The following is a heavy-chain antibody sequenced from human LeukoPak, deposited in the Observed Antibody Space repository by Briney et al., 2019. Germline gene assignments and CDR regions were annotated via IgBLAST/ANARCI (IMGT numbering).Heavy chain of an antibody. V-gene: IGHV4-39*07. J-gene: IGHJ5*02. CDR3: ARGANLSFWVRLANWFDP. Sequence: NASETLSLTCTVSGGSISSSSYYWGWIRQPPGKGLEWIGSIYYSGSTYYNPSLKSRVTISVDTSKNQFSLKLSSVTAADTAVYYCARGANLSFWVRLANWFDPWGQGTLVTVSS. CDR2: IYYSGST. D-gene: IGHD3-16*01. CDR1: GGSISSSSYY.